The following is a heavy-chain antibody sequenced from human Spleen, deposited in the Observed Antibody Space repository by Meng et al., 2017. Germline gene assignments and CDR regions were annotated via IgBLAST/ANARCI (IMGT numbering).Heavy chain of an antibody. CDR2: ISTHDGNT. CDR1: GYTFPNYG. Sequence: ASVKVSCKASGYTFPNYGISWVRQAPGQGLEWMGWISTHDGNTNYAQKFKGRLTMTTDTSTSTAYMELSSLRSDDTAVYYCVRDLCTSCYVRGRWFDPWGQGTRVTGSS. CDR3: VRDLCTSCYVRGRWFDP. D-gene: IGHD2-2*01. V-gene: IGHV1-18*04. J-gene: IGHJ5*02.